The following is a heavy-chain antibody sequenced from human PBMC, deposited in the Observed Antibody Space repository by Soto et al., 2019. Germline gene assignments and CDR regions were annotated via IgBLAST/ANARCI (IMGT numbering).Heavy chain of an antibody. CDR3: ARGNLYSYGYPPYYYGMDV. D-gene: IGHD5-18*01. Sequence: ASVKVSCKASGYTFTGYYMHWVRQAPGQGLEWMGWINPNSGGTNYAQKFQGWVTMTRDTSISTAYMELSRLRSDDTAVYYCARGNLYSYGYPPYYYGMDVWGQGTTVTVSS. CDR1: GYTFTGYY. J-gene: IGHJ6*02. CDR2: INPNSGGT. V-gene: IGHV1-2*04.